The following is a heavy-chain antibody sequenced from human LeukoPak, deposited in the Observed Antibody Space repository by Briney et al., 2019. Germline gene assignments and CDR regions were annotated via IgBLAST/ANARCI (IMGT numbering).Heavy chain of an antibody. CDR2: ISSSGTTI. D-gene: IGHD2-15*01. CDR1: GFTFSSYE. J-gene: IGHJ4*02. CDR3: AREVGPLDY. V-gene: IGHV3-48*03. Sequence: GGSLRLSCAASGFTFSSYEMNWVRQAPGKGLEWVSYISSSGTTIYYADSVKGRFTISRDNAKNSLYLQMNSLRAEDTAVYYYAREVGPLDYWGQGTLVTVSS.